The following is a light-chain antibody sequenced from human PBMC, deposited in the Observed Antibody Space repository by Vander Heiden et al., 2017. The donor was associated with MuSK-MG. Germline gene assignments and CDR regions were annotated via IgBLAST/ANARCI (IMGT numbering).Light chain of an antibody. Sequence: QAVVTQEPSLTVSPGGTVTLTCGSSTGAVTSGHFPHWFQQKPGQAPKTLSDDTSNKHSWTPARCPGSLLGGNAVLNLSSAQPDDEAYYFCLIYYNGAPVVLGGGTNLTVL. V-gene: IGLV7-46*01. J-gene: IGLJ2*01. CDR1: TGAVTSGHF. CDR3: LIYYNGAPVV. CDR2: DTS.